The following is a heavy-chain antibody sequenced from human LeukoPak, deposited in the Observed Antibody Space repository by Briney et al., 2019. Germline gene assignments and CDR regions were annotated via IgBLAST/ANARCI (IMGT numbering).Heavy chain of an antibody. CDR2: IKEDGTTK. J-gene: IGHJ5*02. Sequence: GCSLRLSCAAYAFTFSSSWMALVRHAPGEGLDWLANIKEDGTTKNDIDSVKGRFTISRDNAKNSLYLQMNSMRAVDMTITFCARERAYSCFDLWGQGILVTVAS. CDR1: AFTFSSSW. V-gene: IGHV3-7*04. CDR3: ARERAYSCFDL.